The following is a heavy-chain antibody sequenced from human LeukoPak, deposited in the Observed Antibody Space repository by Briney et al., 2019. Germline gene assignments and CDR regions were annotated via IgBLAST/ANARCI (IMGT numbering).Heavy chain of an antibody. CDR3: ARGSPRDYDSSGYYYGLDP. J-gene: IGHJ5*02. D-gene: IGHD3-22*01. Sequence: SETLSLTCAVYGGSFSGYYWSWVRQPPGGGLAWIGEVSHSRITNYHPSLKSRVTLSLDTSKNQFSLKLTSVTAADTAVYYCARGSPRDYDSSGYYYGLDPWGQGTLVAVSS. V-gene: IGHV4-34*01. CDR2: VSHSRIT. CDR1: GGSFSGYY.